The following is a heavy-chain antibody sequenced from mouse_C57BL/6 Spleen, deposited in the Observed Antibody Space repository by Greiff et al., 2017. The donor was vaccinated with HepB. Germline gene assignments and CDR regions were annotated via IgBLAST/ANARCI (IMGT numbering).Heavy chain of an antibody. CDR3: AKNDYVAYYYAMDY. V-gene: IGHV2-5*01. CDR2: IWRGGST. CDR1: GFSLTSYG. Sequence: VQRVESGPGLVQPSQSLSITCTVSGFSLTSYGVHWVRQSPGKGLEWLGVIWRGGSTDYNAACMSRLSITKDNSKSQVFFKMNSLQADDTAIYYCAKNDYVAYYYAMDYWGQGTSVTVSS. J-gene: IGHJ4*01. D-gene: IGHD2-4*01.